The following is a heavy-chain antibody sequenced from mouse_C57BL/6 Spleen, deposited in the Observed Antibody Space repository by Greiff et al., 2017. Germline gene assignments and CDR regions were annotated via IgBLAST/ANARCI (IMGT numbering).Heavy chain of an antibody. CDR1: GFNINDYY. CDR2: IDPEDGVT. J-gene: IGHJ3*01. V-gene: IGHV14-2*01. CDR3: ARDYDCDENWFAY. Sequence: EVQLQQSGAELVKPGASVKLSCTASGFNINDYYMHWVKQRPEQGLEWIGRIDPEDGVTKYAPKFQCKATITADTSSDTAYLQLSSLTCRDTAVDYCARDYDCDENWFAYWGQGTMVTVSA. D-gene: IGHD2-4*01.